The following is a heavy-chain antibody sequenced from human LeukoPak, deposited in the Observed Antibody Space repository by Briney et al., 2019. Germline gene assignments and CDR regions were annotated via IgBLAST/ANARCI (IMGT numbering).Heavy chain of an antibody. J-gene: IGHJ4*02. CDR2: INPNSGGT. D-gene: IGHD3-10*01. V-gene: IGHV1-2*02. CDR3: ARDLNYYGSGSYYYDY. CDR1: GYTFTDFY. Sequence: ASVKVSCKASGYTFTDFYIHWVRQAPGQGLEWMGWINPNSGGTNCAQKFQGRVNMTRDKSISTAYMELSRLRSDDTAVYYFARDLNYYGSGSYYYDYWGQGTLVTVSS.